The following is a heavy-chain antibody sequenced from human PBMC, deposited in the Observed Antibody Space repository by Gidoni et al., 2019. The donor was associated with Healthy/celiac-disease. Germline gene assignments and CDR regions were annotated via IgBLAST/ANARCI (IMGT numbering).Heavy chain of an antibody. V-gene: IGHV3-30*04. CDR3: ARVERMGGLGPFDP. D-gene: IGHD3-16*01. Sequence: KGLEWVAVISYDGSNKYYADSVKGRFTISRDNSKNTLYLQMNSLRAEDTAVYYCARVERMGGLGPFDPWGQGTLVTVSS. J-gene: IGHJ5*02. CDR2: ISYDGSNK.